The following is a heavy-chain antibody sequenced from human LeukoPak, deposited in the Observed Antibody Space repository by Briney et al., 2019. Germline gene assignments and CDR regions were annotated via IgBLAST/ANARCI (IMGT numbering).Heavy chain of an antibody. CDR1: GFTFSNYG. Sequence: PGGSLRLSCAASGFTFSNYGMHWVRQAPGKGLEWVAVIWYDGSKNYYADSVKGRFTISRDNSKNTLYLQMKSLRVEDTAVYYCARGDYGYFYGMYVWGQGTTVTVSS. J-gene: IGHJ6*02. CDR3: ARGDYGYFYGMYV. CDR2: IWYDGSKN. V-gene: IGHV3-33*01.